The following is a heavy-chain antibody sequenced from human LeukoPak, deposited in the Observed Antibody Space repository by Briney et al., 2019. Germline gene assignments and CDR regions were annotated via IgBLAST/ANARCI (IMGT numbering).Heavy chain of an antibody. V-gene: IGHV1-18*01. J-gene: IGHJ6*02. CDR2: SSAYNGNT. D-gene: IGHD3-10*01. CDR1: GYTFAYYG. Sequence: ASVKVSCKASGYTFAYYGISWVRQAPGQGLEWMGWSSAYNGNTNYAQKFQGRVTITTDTSTNTAHMELRSLRSDDTAVYYCARDPPPLIYYGSGNHYFYYGMDVWGQGTTVTVSS. CDR3: ARDPPPLIYYGSGNHYFYYGMDV.